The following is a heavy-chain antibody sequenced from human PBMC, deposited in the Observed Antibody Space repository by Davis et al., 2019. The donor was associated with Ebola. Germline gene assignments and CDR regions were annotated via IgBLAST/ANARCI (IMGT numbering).Heavy chain of an antibody. CDR2: IYSGGST. D-gene: IGHD6-13*01. CDR1: GFTFSNAW. V-gene: IGHV3-53*04. CDR3: AREGSRNDYYYGMDV. J-gene: IGHJ6*02. Sequence: GGSLRLSCAASGFTFSNAWMNWVRQAPGKGLEWVSVIYSGGSTYYADSVKGRFTISRHNSKNTLYLQMNSLRAEDTAVYYCAREGSRNDYYYGMDVWGQGTTVTVSS.